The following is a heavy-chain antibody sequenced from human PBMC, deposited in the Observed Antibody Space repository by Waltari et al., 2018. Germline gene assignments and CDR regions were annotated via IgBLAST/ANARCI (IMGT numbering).Heavy chain of an antibody. CDR2: IYSGGTT. J-gene: IGHJ4*02. Sequence: EVQMVESGGDLVQPGGSLSFSCAASGFTVSNNYMSWVRQAPGKGLEWVSLIYSGGTTYYADSVKGRFTISRDKSNNTLYLQMNSLRAEDTSVYYCSTRHYWGQGTLVTVSS. V-gene: IGHV3-66*01. CDR1: GFTVSNNY. CDR3: STRHY.